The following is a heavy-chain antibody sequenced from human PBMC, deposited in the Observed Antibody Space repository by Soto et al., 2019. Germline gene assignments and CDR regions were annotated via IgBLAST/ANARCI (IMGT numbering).Heavy chain of an antibody. CDR2: IYYSGST. CDR3: ARGSYYYDSSGYYHY. V-gene: IGHV4-59*08. J-gene: IGHJ4*02. CDR1: GCSISSYY. D-gene: IGHD3-22*01. Sequence: SETLSLTCTFSGCSISSYYWSWIRQPPGKGLEWIGYIYYSGSTNYNPSLKSRVTISVDTSKNQFSLKLSSVTAADTAVYYCARGSYYYDSSGYYHYWGQGILVTVSS.